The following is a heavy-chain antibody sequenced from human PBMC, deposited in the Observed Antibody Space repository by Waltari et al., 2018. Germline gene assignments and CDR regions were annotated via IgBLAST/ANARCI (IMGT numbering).Heavy chain of an antibody. CDR1: GYTLSGAF. CDR2: IRDRGGT. CDR3: ARGPVNGDSYKIDY. V-gene: IGHV1-2*02. J-gene: IGHJ4*01. Sequence: QVQLVQSGAEVKTPGASVVVSCKASGYTLSGAFMHWVRQAPGQGLQWMGGIRDRGGTDYAQQFQDRVTMTRDTSINPVYMELSSLTSDDTAVYYCARGPVNGDSYKIDYWGHGTLVIVSS. D-gene: IGHD2-21*01.